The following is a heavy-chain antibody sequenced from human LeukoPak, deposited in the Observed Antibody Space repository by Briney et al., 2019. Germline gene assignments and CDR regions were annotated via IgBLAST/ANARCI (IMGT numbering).Heavy chain of an antibody. Sequence: PGGSLRLSCAASGFTFSSYAMHWVRQAPGKGLEYVSAISSNGGSTYYANSVKGRFTISRDNSKNTLYLQMGSLRAEDMAVHYCARDLVVAGYFTAFDYWGQGTLVTVSS. V-gene: IGHV3-64*01. J-gene: IGHJ4*02. CDR2: ISSNGGST. D-gene: IGHD3/OR15-3a*01. CDR1: GFTFSSYA. CDR3: ARDLVVAGYFTAFDY.